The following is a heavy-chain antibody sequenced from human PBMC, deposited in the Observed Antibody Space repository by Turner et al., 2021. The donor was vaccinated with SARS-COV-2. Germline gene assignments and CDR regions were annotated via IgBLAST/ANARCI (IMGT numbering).Heavy chain of an antibody. Sequence: QLQLQESGPGLVKASETLSLTCTFSGASIGSSRTYWGWIRQPPGKGLEWMGSINYSGRTYYKSSLKSRVTISVDTSKNQISLKLSTVTAADTAKYYCARHDSRITNIIVVPRNWFDPWGQGTLVTVSS. D-gene: IGHD3-22*01. CDR1: GASIGSSRTY. CDR3: ARHDSRITNIIVVPRNWFDP. J-gene: IGHJ5*02. CDR2: INYSGRT. V-gene: IGHV4-39*01.